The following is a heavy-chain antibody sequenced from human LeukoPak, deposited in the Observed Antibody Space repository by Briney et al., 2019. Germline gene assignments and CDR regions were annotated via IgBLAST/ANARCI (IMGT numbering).Heavy chain of an antibody. V-gene: IGHV1-2*02. J-gene: IGHJ4*02. CDR1: GYTFTGYY. Sequence: VASVKVSCKASGYTFTGYYMHWVRQAPGQGLEWMGWINPNSGGTNYAQKFQGRVTMTRDTSISTAYMELSRLRSDDTAVYYCAREMGVLAKKNKNALGAFDYWGQGTLVTVSP. CDR2: INPNSGGT. D-gene: IGHD1-26*01. CDR3: AREMGVLAKKNKNALGAFDY.